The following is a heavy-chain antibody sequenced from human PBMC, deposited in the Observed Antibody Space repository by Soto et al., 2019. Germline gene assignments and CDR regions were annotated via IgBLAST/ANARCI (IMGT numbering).Heavy chain of an antibody. V-gene: IGHV3-23*01. J-gene: IGHJ4*02. Sequence: EVQLLESGGALVQPGVSLSLSCAASGFTYNNYAMGWVRQAPGKGLEWVSAISSSGYSAYYADSVKGRFTISRDNSRNTMFLQMNKLSAEDTAVYSCAKGSVVVAAKFDSWGQGTQVTVSS. CDR2: ISSSGYSA. CDR1: GFTYNNYA. CDR3: AKGSVVVAAKFDS. D-gene: IGHD2-21*02.